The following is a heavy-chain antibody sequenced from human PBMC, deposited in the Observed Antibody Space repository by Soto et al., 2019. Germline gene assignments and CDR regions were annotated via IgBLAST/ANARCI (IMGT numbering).Heavy chain of an antibody. J-gene: IGHJ5*02. CDR2: ISSSSDYI. Sequence: PGGSLRLSCAASGFTFNNYHMNWVRQSPGKGLEWVSSISSSSDYIYYADSMKGRFTVSRDNAKNSLFLQMNSLRAEDTAVYYCAKDKTILGFDPWGQGTLVTVSS. CDR1: GFTFNNYH. V-gene: IGHV3-21*01. D-gene: IGHD3-3*01. CDR3: AKDKTILGFDP.